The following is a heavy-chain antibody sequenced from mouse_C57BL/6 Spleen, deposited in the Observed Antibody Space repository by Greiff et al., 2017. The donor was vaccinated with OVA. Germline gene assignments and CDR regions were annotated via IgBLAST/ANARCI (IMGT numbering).Heavy chain of an antibody. CDR3: ARDRDYGSSPWYFDV. CDR1: GFTFSSYA. V-gene: IGHV5-4*01. CDR2: ISDGGSYT. D-gene: IGHD1-1*01. Sequence: EVKLVESGGGLVKPGGSLKLSCAASGFTFSSYAMSWVRQTPEKRLEWVATISDGGSYTYYPDNVKGRFTISRDNAKNNLYLQMSHLKSEDTAMYYCARDRDYGSSPWYFDVWGTGTTVTVSS. J-gene: IGHJ1*03.